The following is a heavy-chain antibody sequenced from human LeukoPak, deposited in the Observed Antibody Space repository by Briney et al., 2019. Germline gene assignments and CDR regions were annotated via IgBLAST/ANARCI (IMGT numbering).Heavy chain of an antibody. CDR1: GYTFTSYG. Sequence: ASVKVSCKASGYTFTSYGISWVRQAPGQGLEWMGWISAYNGNTNYAQKLQGRVTMTTDTSTSTAYMELRSLRSDDTAVYYCARGEETVNTPYFVYWGQGSLVTVSS. V-gene: IGHV1-18*01. D-gene: IGHD4-11*01. CDR2: ISAYNGNT. CDR3: ARGEETVNTPYFVY. J-gene: IGHJ4*02.